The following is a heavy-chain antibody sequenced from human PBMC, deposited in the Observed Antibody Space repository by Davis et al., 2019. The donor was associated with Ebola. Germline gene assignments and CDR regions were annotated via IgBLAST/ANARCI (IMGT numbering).Heavy chain of an antibody. CDR2: LSPENGNT. D-gene: IGHD3/OR15-3a*01. J-gene: IGHJ2*01. V-gene: IGHV1-18*01. Sequence: ASVKVSCKASGYTFTTYGVSWVRQAPGQGLEWMGWLSPENGNTNYAQMFQGRVTLTTDTSTSTAYMELRNLISDDTAVYYCARGGLGWYFDLWGRGTLVTVSS. CDR3: ARGGLGWYFDL. CDR1: GYTFTTYG.